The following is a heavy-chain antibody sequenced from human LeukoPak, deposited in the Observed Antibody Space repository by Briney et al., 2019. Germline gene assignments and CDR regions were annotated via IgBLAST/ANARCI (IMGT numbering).Heavy chain of an antibody. CDR1: GFTFSSYS. D-gene: IGHD3-3*01. Sequence: GGSLRLSCVASGFTFSSYSMNWVRQAPGKGLEWVSSISRSSSYINYADSLKGRFTISRDNAKNSVYLQMNSLRAEDTAVYYCARVYQGVAIFDGIDYWGQGTPVTVSS. CDR3: ARVYQGVAIFDGIDY. CDR2: ISRSSSYI. J-gene: IGHJ4*02. V-gene: IGHV3-21*01.